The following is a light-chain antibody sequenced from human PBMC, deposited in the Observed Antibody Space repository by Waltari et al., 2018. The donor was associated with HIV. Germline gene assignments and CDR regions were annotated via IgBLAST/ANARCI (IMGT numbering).Light chain of an antibody. Sequence: QSMLTQPPSASGTARQRVSISCSGSCSNIGRYSVYWYQQNPGKAHNLLIYRNNPRPSGVPARFSGSKSGTSASLAISGLRSEDEADYYCAAWNDSLSGYVFGTGTKVTV. CDR3: AAWNDSLSGYV. CDR2: RNN. J-gene: IGLJ1*01. CDR1: CSNIGRYS. V-gene: IGLV1-47*01.